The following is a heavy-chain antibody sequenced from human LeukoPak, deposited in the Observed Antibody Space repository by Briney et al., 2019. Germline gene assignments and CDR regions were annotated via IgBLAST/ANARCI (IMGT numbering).Heavy chain of an antibody. V-gene: IGHV4-4*02. CDR2: IWHSGYT. J-gene: IGHJ4*01. CDR3: ASRYNWNHFDY. Sequence: SETLSLTCAFSGGSISKTNWLSWVSQSPGMGLEWIGEIWHSGYTNYNPSLKSRVTISVDTSKNQFSLRLTSVTAADTAIYYCASRYNWNHFDYWGHGTLVTVSS. D-gene: IGHD1-20*01. CDR1: GGSISKTNW.